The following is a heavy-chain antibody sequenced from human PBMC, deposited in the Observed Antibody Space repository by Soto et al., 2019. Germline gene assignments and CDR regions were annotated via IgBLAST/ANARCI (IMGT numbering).Heavy chain of an antibody. CDR3: ATSGYNYGPFDY. CDR2: IIPIFGTT. V-gene: IGHV1-69*01. D-gene: IGHD5-12*01. CDR1: GDTFKNYA. Sequence: QVQLVQSGAEVRKPGSSVKVSCRASGDTFKNYAISWVRQAPGQGLEWMGGIIPIFGTTDYAQTFHGRVTIDGAESTYTPHMELRGLRSDDTALYYCATSGYNYGPFDYWGRGLLVTGSS. J-gene: IGHJ4*01.